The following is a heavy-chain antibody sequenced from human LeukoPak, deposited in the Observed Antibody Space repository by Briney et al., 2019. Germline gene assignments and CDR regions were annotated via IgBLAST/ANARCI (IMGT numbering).Heavy chain of an antibody. J-gene: IGHJ4*02. D-gene: IGHD3-10*01. V-gene: IGHV4-61*08. Sequence: SETLSLTCSVSGGSINNHAYYWDWIRQPPGQGLEWIGCIYYSGSINNNPSLKSRVTISVDTSKNQFSLKLSSVTAADTAVYYCARWGVDSGVDYWGQGTLVTVSS. CDR1: GGSINNHAYY. CDR2: IYYSGSI. CDR3: ARWGVDSGVDY.